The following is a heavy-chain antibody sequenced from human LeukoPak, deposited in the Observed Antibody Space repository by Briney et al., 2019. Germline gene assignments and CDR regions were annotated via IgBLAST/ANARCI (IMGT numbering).Heavy chain of an antibody. J-gene: IGHJ6*02. V-gene: IGHV4-59*08. Sequence: SETLSLTCTVSGGSISSYYWSWIRQPPGKGLEWIGYIYYSGSANYNPSLKSRITISVDTSKNQFSLELSSVTAADTAVYYCARVKKGRGREGQFPRYYYAMGVWGQGTTVTVSS. CDR2: IYYSGSA. D-gene: IGHD1-26*01. CDR1: GGSISSYY. CDR3: ARVKKGRGREGQFPRYYYAMGV.